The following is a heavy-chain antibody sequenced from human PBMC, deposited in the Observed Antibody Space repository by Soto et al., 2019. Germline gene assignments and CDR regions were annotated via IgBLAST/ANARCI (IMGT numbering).Heavy chain of an antibody. CDR2: IYYSGST. Sequence: PSETLSLTCTVSGGSISSYYWSWIRQPPGKGLEWIGYIYYSGSTNYNPSLKSRVTVSVDTSKNQLSLKLSSVTAADTAVYYCARDLADYYDSSGYGLDVWGQGTTVTVSS. CDR3: ARDLADYYDSSGYGLDV. D-gene: IGHD3-22*01. J-gene: IGHJ6*02. V-gene: IGHV4-59*01. CDR1: GGSISSYY.